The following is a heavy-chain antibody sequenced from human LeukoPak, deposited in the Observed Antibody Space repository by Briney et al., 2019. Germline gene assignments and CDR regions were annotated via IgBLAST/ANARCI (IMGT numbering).Heavy chain of an antibody. D-gene: IGHD3-3*01. J-gene: IGHJ4*02. CDR3: ARDLSVSDFWSGYIL. CDR1: GGTFSSYA. CDR2: IIPIFGTA. Sequence: ASVKVSCKASGGTFSSYAISWVRQAPGQGLEWMGGIIPIFGTANYAQKFQGRVTITADESTSTAYMELSSLRSEDTAVYYCARDLSVSDFWSGYILWGQGTLVTVSS. V-gene: IGHV1-69*13.